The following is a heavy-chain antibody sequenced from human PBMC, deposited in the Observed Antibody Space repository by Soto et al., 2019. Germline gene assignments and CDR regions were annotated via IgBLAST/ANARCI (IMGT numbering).Heavy chain of an antibody. J-gene: IGHJ6*02. CDR3: ASSNIVAAPYGMDV. D-gene: IGHD6-13*01. Sequence: QVQLVQSGAEVKKPGASVKVSCKASGYTFTRYAMHWVRQAPGQRLEWMGWINAGNGNTKYSQKFQGRVTITRDTSASTAYMELSCLRSEDTAVYYCASSNIVAAPYGMDVWGQGTTVTVSS. CDR1: GYTFTRYA. CDR2: INAGNGNT. V-gene: IGHV1-3*01.